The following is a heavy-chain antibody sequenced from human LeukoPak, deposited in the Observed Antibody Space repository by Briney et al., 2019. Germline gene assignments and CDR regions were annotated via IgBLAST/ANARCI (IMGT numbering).Heavy chain of an antibody. J-gene: IGHJ6*02. CDR2: IYYSGST. V-gene: IGHV4-30-4*01. D-gene: IGHD2-2*01. CDR1: GGSISRSDHY. CDR3: ARDYRTTYYYYGMDV. Sequence: PSQTLSLTCSVSGGSISRSDHYWSWIRQPPGKGLEWIGYIYYSGSTNYNPSLKSRVTISVDTSKNQFSLKLSSVTAADTAVYYCARDYRTTYYYYGMDVWGQGTTVTVSS.